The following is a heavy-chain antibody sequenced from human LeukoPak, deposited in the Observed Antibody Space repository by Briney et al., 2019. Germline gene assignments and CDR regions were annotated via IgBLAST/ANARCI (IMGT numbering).Heavy chain of an antibody. D-gene: IGHD2-21*02. Sequence: GGSLRLSCAASGFTFSNAWMNRVRQAPGKGLEWVGRIKSKTDGGTTDYAAPVKGRFTISRDDSKNTLYLQMNSLKTEDTAVYYCTTDYIVVVTAMIDYWGQGTLVTVSS. CDR3: TTDYIVVVTAMIDY. CDR2: IKSKTDGGTT. J-gene: IGHJ4*02. CDR1: GFTFSNAW. V-gene: IGHV3-15*07.